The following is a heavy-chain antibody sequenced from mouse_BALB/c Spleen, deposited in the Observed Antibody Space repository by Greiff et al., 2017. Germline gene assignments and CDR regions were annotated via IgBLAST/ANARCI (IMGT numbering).Heavy chain of an antibody. CDR2: ISSGGSYT. CDR1: GFTFSSYA. J-gene: IGHJ2*01. D-gene: IGHD3-3*01. CDR3: ARLAGSPLDY. Sequence: EVHLVESGGGLVKPGGSLKLSCAASGFTFSSYAMSWVRQSPEKRLEWVAEISSGGSYTYYPDTVTGRFTISRDNAKNTLYLEMSSLRSEDTAMYYCARLAGSPLDYWGQGTTLTVSS. V-gene: IGHV5-9-4*01.